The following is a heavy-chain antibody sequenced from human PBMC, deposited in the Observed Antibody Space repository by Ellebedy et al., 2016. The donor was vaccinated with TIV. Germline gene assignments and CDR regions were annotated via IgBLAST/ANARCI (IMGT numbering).Heavy chain of an antibody. J-gene: IGHJ4*02. D-gene: IGHD6-6*01. CDR1: GFIFANYG. CDR3: ARGVAGRPYDF. V-gene: IGHV1-18*01. CDR2: VAAYDGDT. Sequence: AASVTVSCKASGFIFANYGISWVRQASGQGLEWLGWVAAYDGDTDYTQGLQGIVTMTTDASTSTAYMALRSLRSDDTAIYLCARGVAGRPYDFWGQGTLVIVSS.